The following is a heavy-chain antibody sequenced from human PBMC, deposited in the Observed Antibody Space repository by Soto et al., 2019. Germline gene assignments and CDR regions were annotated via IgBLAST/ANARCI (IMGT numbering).Heavy chain of an antibody. D-gene: IGHD6-19*01. CDR1: GFTFSSYA. V-gene: IGHV3-30-3*01. Sequence: QVQLVESGGGVVQPGRSLRLSCAASGFTFSSYAMHWVRQAPGKGLEWVAVISYDGSNKYYADSVKGRFTISRDNSKNTLYLQMNSLRAEDTAVYYCARDWAVAGTDLRELDYWGQGTLVTVS. J-gene: IGHJ4*02. CDR3: ARDWAVAGTDLRELDY. CDR2: ISYDGSNK.